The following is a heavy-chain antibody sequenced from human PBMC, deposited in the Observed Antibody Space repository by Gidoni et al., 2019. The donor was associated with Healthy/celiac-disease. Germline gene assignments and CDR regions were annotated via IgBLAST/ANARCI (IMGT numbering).Heavy chain of an antibody. D-gene: IGHD3-16*01. J-gene: IGHJ4*02. Sequence: QVQLQQWGAGLLKPSETLSLTCAVYGGSFSGYYWSWIRQPPGKGLEWIGEINHSGSTNYNPSLKSRVTISVDTSKNQFSLKLSSVTAADTAVYYCARGGGLEAGRDFDYWGQGTLVTVSS. CDR1: GGSFSGYY. CDR2: INHSGST. CDR3: ARGGGLEAGRDFDY. V-gene: IGHV4-34*01.